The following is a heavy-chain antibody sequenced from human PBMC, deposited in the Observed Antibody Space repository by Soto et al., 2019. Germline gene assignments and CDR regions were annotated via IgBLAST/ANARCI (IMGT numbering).Heavy chain of an antibody. CDR3: AHRYGSAGSYYFDF. V-gene: IGHV2-5*02. CDR1: GLSLSTSGVS. CDR2: IYGDDTK. Sequence: QVTLKESGPTLVEPSQTLTLTCTFFGLSLSTSGVSLAWIRQPPGKALEWLGLIYGDDTKRYSPSLRNRLTITRRTSENQVVLTMPNVDYVDTATYYCAHRYGSAGSYYFDFWGQGTLVTVSS. D-gene: IGHD3-10*01. J-gene: IGHJ4*02.